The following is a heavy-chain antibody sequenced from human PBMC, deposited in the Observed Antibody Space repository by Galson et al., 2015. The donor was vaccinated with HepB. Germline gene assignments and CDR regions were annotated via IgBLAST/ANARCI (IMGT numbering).Heavy chain of an antibody. V-gene: IGHV3-66*01. CDR2: IYSGGST. D-gene: IGHD6-19*01. CDR1: GFTVSSNY. Sequence: SLRLSCAASGFTVSSNYMSWVRQAPGKGLEWVSVIYSGGSTYYADSVKGRFTISRDNSKNRLYLQMNSLRAEDTAVYYCAIAILSLRIAVAGPVYGMDVWGQGTTVTVSS. CDR3: AIAILSLRIAVAGPVYGMDV. J-gene: IGHJ6*02.